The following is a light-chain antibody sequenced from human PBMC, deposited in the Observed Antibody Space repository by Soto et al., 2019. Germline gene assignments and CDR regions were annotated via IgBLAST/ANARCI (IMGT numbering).Light chain of an antibody. Sequence: EIVLTQSPGTLSLSPGERATLSCRASQSVSSSFLAWYQQKPGQAPRLRIYGTSSRSTGIPDRYSGSGSGTDFTITISRLEPEDFAVYYCQQYGSSQFTFDPGTKVDIK. CDR2: GTS. CDR3: QQYGSSQFT. CDR1: QSVSSSF. V-gene: IGKV3-20*01. J-gene: IGKJ3*01.